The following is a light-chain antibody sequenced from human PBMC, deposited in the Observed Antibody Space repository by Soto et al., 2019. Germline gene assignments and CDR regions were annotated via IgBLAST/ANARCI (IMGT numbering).Light chain of an antibody. CDR3: QQSYSTPST. CDR1: QSISSY. Sequence: DIQMTQSPSSLSASVGDRVTITCRASQSISSYLNWYQQKPGKAPKLLIYAASSLQSGVPSRFSGSGSGTDFTLTINSLQPEDLATYSCQQSYSTPSTVGQGTRLEIK. J-gene: IGKJ5*01. V-gene: IGKV1-39*01. CDR2: AAS.